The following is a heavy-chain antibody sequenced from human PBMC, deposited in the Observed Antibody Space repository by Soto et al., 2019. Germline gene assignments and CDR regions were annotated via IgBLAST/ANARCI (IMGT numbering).Heavy chain of an antibody. CDR1: GGSITSGTYY. J-gene: IGHJ3*02. Sequence: SETLSLTCTVSGGSITSGTYYWGWIRQPPGKGLEWIGSIYYSGSTYYNPSLKSRVTISVDTSKNQFSLKLSSVTAADTAVYYCARRPDLGSAAFDIWGQGTMVTVSS. CDR3: ARRPDLGSAAFDI. CDR2: IYYSGST. D-gene: IGHD2-15*01. V-gene: IGHV4-39*01.